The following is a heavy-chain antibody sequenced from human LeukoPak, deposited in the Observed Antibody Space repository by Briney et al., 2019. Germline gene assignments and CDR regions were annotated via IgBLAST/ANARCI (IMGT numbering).Heavy chain of an antibody. D-gene: IGHD1-1*01. V-gene: IGHV3-15*01. CDR3: ARDWRLDGRYNWNDANYYGMDV. CDR1: GFTFSNAW. Sequence: GGSLRLSCAASGFTFSNAWMSWVRLAPGKGLEWVGRIKSKTDGGTTDYAAPVKGRFTISRDNSKNTLYLQMNSLRAEDTAVYYCARDWRLDGRYNWNDANYYGMDVWGQGTTVTVSS. CDR2: IKSKTDGGTT. J-gene: IGHJ6*02.